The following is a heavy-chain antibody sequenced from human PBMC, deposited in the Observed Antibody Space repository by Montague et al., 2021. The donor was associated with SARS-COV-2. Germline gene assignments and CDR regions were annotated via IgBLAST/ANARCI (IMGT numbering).Heavy chain of an antibody. D-gene: IGHD4-17*01. J-gene: IGHJ6*02. V-gene: IGHV3-21*01. CDR3: ARWRRDGDYGTCNYYGMDV. CDR2: ISAPGTHI. CDR1: GFTFSRFA. Sequence: SLRLSCAASGFTFSRFAMNWVRQAPGKGLEWVSSISAPGTHIYYADSLKGRVTISRDNAKNSLYLQMNSLRAEDTAVYYCARWRRDGDYGTCNYYGMDVWGQGATVTVSS.